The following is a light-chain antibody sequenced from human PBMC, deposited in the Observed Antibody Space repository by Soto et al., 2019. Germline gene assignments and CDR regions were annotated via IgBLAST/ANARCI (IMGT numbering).Light chain of an antibody. J-gene: IGKJ1*01. V-gene: IGKV3-15*01. CDR1: QSVSSK. Sequence: DIVVTQSPATLSASPGERATLSCRASQSVSSKLAWYQQKPGQAPRLLIYGASTRATGIPARFSGSGSGTEFTLIISSLQSEDSAVYYCQQYNSWLWTFGQGTKVDIK. CDR3: QQYNSWLWT. CDR2: GAS.